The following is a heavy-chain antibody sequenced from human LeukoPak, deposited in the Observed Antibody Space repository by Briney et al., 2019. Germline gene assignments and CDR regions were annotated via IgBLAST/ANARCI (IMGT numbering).Heavy chain of an antibody. D-gene: IGHD1-7*01. Sequence: PGGSLRLSCAASGFTFSSYGMHWVRQAPGKGLEWVAVIWYDGSNKYYADSVKGRFTISRDNSKNTLYLQMNSLRAEDTAVYYCARTLLWGTTEAFDYWGQGTLVTVSS. J-gene: IGHJ4*02. V-gene: IGHV3-33*08. CDR2: IWYDGSNK. CDR1: GFTFSSYG. CDR3: ARTLLWGTTEAFDY.